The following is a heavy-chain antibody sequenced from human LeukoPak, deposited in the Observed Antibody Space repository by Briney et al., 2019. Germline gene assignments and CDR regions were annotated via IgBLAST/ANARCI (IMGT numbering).Heavy chain of an antibody. CDR1: GVSISSGDYY. Sequence: PSETLSLTCTVSGVSISSGDYYWSWIRQPPGKGLEWIGYIYYSGSTYYNPSLKSRVAISLDTSKNQFSLKLSSVTVADTAVYYCARVQLASEYYFDYWGQGTLVTVSS. CDR2: IYYSGST. J-gene: IGHJ4*02. V-gene: IGHV4-30-4*01. D-gene: IGHD5-24*01. CDR3: ARVQLASEYYFDY.